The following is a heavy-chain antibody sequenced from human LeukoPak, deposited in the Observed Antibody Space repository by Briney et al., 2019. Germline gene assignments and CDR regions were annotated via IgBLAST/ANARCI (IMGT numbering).Heavy chain of an antibody. CDR1: GGSISSGDYY. J-gene: IGHJ6*02. CDR3: AREQALYSNYGVYYYYGMDV. V-gene: IGHV4-30-4*01. Sequence: SETLSLTCTVSGGSISSGDYYWSWIRQPPGKGLEWIGYIYYSGSTYYNPSLKSRVTISVDTSKNQFSLKLSSVTAADTAVYYCAREQALYSNYGVYYYYGMDVWGQGTTVTVSS. CDR2: IYYSGST. D-gene: IGHD4-11*01.